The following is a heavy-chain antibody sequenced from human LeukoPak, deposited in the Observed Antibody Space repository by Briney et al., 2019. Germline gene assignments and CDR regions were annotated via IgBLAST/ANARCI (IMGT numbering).Heavy chain of an antibody. CDR1: GGSISSYY. Sequence: SETLSLTCTVSGGSISSYYWSWIRQPPGKGLEWIGYIYYSGSTNYNPSLTSRVTISVDTSKNQFSLKLSSVTAADTAVYYCALLTAEAGIDYWGQGTLVTVSS. J-gene: IGHJ4*02. CDR3: ALLTAEAGIDY. CDR2: IYYSGST. V-gene: IGHV4-59*01. D-gene: IGHD6-13*01.